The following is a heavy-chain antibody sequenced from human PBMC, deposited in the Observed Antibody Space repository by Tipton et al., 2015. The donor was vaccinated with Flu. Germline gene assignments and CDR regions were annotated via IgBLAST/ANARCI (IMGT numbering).Heavy chain of an antibody. V-gene: IGHV3-20*04. Sequence: SLRLSCAASGFSFDDYGMNWVRQVPGRGLQWVAGINWNGDSREYAGPLKGRFTISRDNANNLVFLQMNGLRVEDTALYYCVRVLGELSLFGAADFWGQGTFVTVSA. CDR2: INWNGDSR. D-gene: IGHD3-16*02. J-gene: IGHJ4*02. CDR3: VRVLGELSLFGAADF. CDR1: GFSFDDYG.